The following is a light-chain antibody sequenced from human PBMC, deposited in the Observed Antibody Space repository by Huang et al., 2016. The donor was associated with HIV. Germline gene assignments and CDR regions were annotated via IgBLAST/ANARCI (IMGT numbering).Light chain of an antibody. J-gene: IGKJ4*01. CDR3: QQYNNWPPV. CDR1: QSVSSN. CDR2: GAS. V-gene: IGKV3-15*01. Sequence: EIVMTQSPVTLSVSPGERATLSCRASQSVSSNLAWYQQKFGQAPRLLIYGASTRATGIPARFSGSGSGTEFTLTISSLQSEDFAVYYCQQYNNWPPVFGGGTKVEIK.